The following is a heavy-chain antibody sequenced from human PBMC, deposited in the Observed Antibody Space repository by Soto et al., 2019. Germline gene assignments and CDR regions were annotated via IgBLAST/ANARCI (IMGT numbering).Heavy chain of an antibody. CDR3: ARDREDGSGTKYNWFDS. D-gene: IGHD3-10*01. J-gene: IGHJ5*01. Sequence: SVKVSCKASGYTFTTYDINWVRQAPGQGLEWMGGTIPIFDTPHYAEKFRDRLTITADATSTACMELTSLSSEDTATYYCARDREDGSGTKYNWFDSWGQGTLVTVSS. CDR1: GYTFTTYD. V-gene: IGHV1-69*13. CDR2: TIPIFDTP.